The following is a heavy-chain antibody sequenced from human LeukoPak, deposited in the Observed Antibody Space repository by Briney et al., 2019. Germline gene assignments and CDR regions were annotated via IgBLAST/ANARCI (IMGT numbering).Heavy chain of an antibody. J-gene: IGHJ4*02. Sequence: GASVKVSCKASGGTFSSYAISWVRQAPGQGLEWMGGIIPIFGTANYAQKFQGRVTITADESTSTAYMELSSLRSEDTAVYYCARGGYYYDSSGYPKAAGWVGWGQGTLVTVSS. CDR3: ARGGYYYDSSGYPKAAGWVG. CDR1: GGTFSSYA. CDR2: IIPIFGTA. D-gene: IGHD3-22*01. V-gene: IGHV1-69*01.